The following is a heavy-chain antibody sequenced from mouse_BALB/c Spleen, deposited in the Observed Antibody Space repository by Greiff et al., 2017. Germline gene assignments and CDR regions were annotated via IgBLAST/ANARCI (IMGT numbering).Heavy chain of an antibody. D-gene: IGHD1-2*01. Sequence: EVKLVESGGGLVKPGGSLKLPCAASGFTFSSYAMSWVRQSPEKRLEWVAEISSGGSYTYYPDTVTGRFTISRDNAKNTLYLEMSSLRSEDTAMYYCARDGLRLRYFDVWGAGTTVTVSS. CDR2: ISSGGSYT. V-gene: IGHV5-9-4*01. CDR3: ARDGLRLRYFDV. CDR1: GFTFSSYA. J-gene: IGHJ1*01.